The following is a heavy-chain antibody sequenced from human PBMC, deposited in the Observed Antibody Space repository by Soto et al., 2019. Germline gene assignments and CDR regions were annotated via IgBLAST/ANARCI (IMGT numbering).Heavy chain of an antibody. CDR2: IYYSGST. CDR3: ARLMATVTTYTTEPISYFDY. D-gene: IGHD4-17*01. J-gene: IGHJ4*02. Sequence: PSETLSLTCTVSGGSISSYYWSWIRQPPGKGLEWIWYIYYSGSTNYNPSLKSRVTISVDTSKNQFSLKLSSVTAADTAVYYCARLMATVTTYTTEPISYFDYWGQGTLVTVSS. V-gene: IGHV4-59*08. CDR1: GGSISSYY.